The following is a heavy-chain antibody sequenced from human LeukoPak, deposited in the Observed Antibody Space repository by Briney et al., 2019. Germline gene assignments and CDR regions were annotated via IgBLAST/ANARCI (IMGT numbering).Heavy chain of an antibody. D-gene: IGHD1-26*01. V-gene: IGHV3-7*01. CDR1: GFSFSNYW. CDR2: IKQDGSEQ. J-gene: IGHJ4*02. CDR3: ARDTSSIVGPRFDY. Sequence: PGGSLRLSCAASGFSFSNYWMSWVRQAPGKGLEWVAIIKQDGSEQYYVDSVKGRFTISRDNAENSLYLQMNGLRAEDTAVYYCARDTSSIVGPRFDYWGQGTLVTVSS.